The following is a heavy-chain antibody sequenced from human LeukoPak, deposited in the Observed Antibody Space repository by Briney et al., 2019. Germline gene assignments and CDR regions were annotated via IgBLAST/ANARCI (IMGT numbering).Heavy chain of an antibody. CDR2: ISSSSSYI. CDR3: AREPVDSVAGWGRYFDY. V-gene: IGHV3-21*01. Sequence: PGGSLRLSCAASGFTFSSYSMNWVRQAPGKGLEWVSSISSSSSYIYYADSVKGRFTISRDNAKNSLYLQMNSLRAEDTAVYYCAREPVDSVAGWGRYFDYWGREPWSPSPQ. CDR1: GFTFSSYS. J-gene: IGHJ4*02. D-gene: IGHD3-16*01.